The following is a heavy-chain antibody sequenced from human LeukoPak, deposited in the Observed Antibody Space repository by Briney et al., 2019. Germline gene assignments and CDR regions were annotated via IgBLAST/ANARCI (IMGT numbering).Heavy chain of an antibody. Sequence: GGSVRLSCAASGFTFSSYWMRWVRQARGKGREGVANKKQDGSEKYCVDSVKGRFTISRDNAENSLYLQMNSLRAEDTAVYYCAREQYYDILTGYWPYFDYWGQGTLVTVSS. CDR2: KKQDGSEK. J-gene: IGHJ4*02. V-gene: IGHV3-7*03. CDR3: AREQYYDILTGYWPYFDY. CDR1: GFTFSSYW. D-gene: IGHD3-9*01.